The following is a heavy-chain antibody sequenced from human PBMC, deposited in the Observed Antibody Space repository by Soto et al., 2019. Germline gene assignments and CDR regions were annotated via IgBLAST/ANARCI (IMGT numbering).Heavy chain of an antibody. J-gene: IGHJ4*02. CDR2: IRSKANSYAT. Sequence: GGSLRLSCAASGFTFSGSAMHWVRQASGKGLEWVGRIRSKANSYATEYATSVKGRFTISRDDSKNTAYLQMNSLKTEDTAVYYCTRAYSSGWFDYWGQGTLVTVSS. CDR1: GFTFSGSA. CDR3: TRAYSSGWFDY. V-gene: IGHV3-73*01. D-gene: IGHD6-19*01.